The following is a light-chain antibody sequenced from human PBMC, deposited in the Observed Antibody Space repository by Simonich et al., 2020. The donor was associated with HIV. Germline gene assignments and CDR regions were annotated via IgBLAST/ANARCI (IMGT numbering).Light chain of an antibody. Sequence: AIQLTQSHSSLSAFVGDRVHITCRTSQGISSALAWYQQKPGKAPKLLMHDASTLESGVPSRFSGSGSVTDFTLTISSLQPEDFATYYCQQCISHPHTIGQGTRLEIK. J-gene: IGKJ5*01. CDR1: QGISSA. CDR2: DAS. V-gene: IGKV1-13*02. CDR3: QQCISHPHT.